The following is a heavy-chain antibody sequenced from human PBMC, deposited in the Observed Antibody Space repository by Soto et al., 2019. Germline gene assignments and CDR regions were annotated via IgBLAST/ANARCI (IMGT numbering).Heavy chain of an antibody. CDR2: INSDGSTT. CDR3: VRDEDTYGQEVFTL. CDR1: GFTLSTYW. V-gene: IGHV3-74*03. Sequence: GGSLRLSFEASGFTLSTYWMHWVRQVPGKGLVWVSRINSDGSTTTYADSVKGRFSISRDNAKNMLYLQMNNLRVEDTAVYYCVRDEDTYGQEVFTLWGQGAVVT. J-gene: IGHJ4*02. D-gene: IGHD2-15*01.